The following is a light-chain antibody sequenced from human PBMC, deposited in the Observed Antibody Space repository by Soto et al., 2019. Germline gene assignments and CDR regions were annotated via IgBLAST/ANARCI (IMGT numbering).Light chain of an antibody. Sequence: DIQMTQSPSSLSASVGDKFTITCLASQTISGYLNWYQHKPGKTPELLIYSASSLESGAPSRFSGSGSGTDFTLTISSLQPEDFATYYCQQSFTTPLTFGGGTKVDIK. J-gene: IGKJ4*01. CDR3: QQSFTTPLT. CDR1: QTISGY. CDR2: SAS. V-gene: IGKV1-39*01.